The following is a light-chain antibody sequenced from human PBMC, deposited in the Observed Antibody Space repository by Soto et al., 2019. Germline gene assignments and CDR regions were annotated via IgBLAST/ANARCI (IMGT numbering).Light chain of an antibody. CDR3: QQYDYSRT. CDR2: DVS. V-gene: IGKV1-5*01. Sequence: DIQMTQSPSTLSASVGDTVTITCRASQSVSDSLAWYQVKPGEAPKLLIFDVSNLETGVPSRFSGSGSGTEFSLTIRGLQPDDFATYYCQQYDYSRTFGQGTK. J-gene: IGKJ1*01. CDR1: QSVSDS.